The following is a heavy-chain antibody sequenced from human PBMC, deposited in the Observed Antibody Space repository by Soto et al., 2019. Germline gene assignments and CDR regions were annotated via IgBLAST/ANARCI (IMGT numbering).Heavy chain of an antibody. Sequence: SVKVSCKASGGTFSSYAISWVRQAPGQGLEWMGGIIPIFGTANYAQKFQGRVTITADKSTSTACMELSSLRSEDTAVYYCARESAAARGVYYFDYWGQGTLVTVSS. CDR2: IIPIFGTA. D-gene: IGHD2-2*01. CDR3: ARESAAARGVYYFDY. V-gene: IGHV1-69*06. J-gene: IGHJ4*02. CDR1: GGTFSSYA.